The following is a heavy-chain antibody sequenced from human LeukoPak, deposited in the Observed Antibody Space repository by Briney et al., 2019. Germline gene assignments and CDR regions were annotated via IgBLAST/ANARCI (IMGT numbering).Heavy chain of an antibody. J-gene: IGHJ6*02. CDR1: GGSISSYY. Sequence: SETLSLTCTVSGGSISSYYWSWIRQPPGKGLEWIGYIYYSGSTNYNPSLKGRVTISVDTSKNQFSLKLSSVTAADTAVYYCARASRTLDYYYGMDVWGQGTTVTVSS. CDR3: ARASRTLDYYYGMDV. V-gene: IGHV4-59*01. D-gene: IGHD2-2*01. CDR2: IYYSGST.